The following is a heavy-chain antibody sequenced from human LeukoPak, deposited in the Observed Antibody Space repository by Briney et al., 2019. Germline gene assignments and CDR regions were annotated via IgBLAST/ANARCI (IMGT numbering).Heavy chain of an antibody. CDR1: GFTFSRFS. CDR2: ISGGSHHK. Sequence: GGSLRLSCAGSGFTFSRFSMIWVRQAPGKGLEWVASISGGSHHKYHADSVKGRFTVSRDNDKNSLFLQMNSLRAEDTALYYCATRLTADSYEASDIWGQGTMVTVSS. V-gene: IGHV3-21*06. CDR3: ATRLTADSYEASDI. D-gene: IGHD6-13*01. J-gene: IGHJ3*02.